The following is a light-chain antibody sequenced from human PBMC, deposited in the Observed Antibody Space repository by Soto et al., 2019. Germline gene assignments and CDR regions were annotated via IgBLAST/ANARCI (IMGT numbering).Light chain of an antibody. J-gene: IGKJ1*01. Sequence: DIQMTQSPSSLSTSVGDRVTITCRASQGISNYLAWYQQKPGKDPKLLIYATPTLQSGVPCRFGGSGSGTDFTLTIGSLQPEDVATYYCQKYNSAPWTFGQGTKVEIK. CDR2: ATP. CDR3: QKYNSAPWT. V-gene: IGKV1-27*01. CDR1: QGISNY.